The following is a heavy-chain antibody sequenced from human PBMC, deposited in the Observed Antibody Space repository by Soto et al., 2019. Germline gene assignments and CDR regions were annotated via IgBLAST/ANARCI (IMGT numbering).Heavy chain of an antibody. V-gene: IGHV3-49*03. Sequence: GGSLRLSCTASGFTFGDYAMSWFRQAPGKGLEWVGFIRSKAYGGTTEYAASVKGRFTISRDDSKSIAYLQMNSLKTEDTAVYYCAAPSLYCSGGSCYIDYWGQGTLVTVSS. CDR3: AAPSLYCSGGSCYIDY. CDR1: GFTFGDYA. J-gene: IGHJ4*02. CDR2: IRSKAYGGTT. D-gene: IGHD2-15*01.